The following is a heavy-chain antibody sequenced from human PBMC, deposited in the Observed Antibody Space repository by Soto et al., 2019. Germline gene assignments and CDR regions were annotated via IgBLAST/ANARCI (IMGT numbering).Heavy chain of an antibody. Sequence: PGESLKISCKGSGYSFTSYWISWVRQMPGKGLEWMGRIDPSDSYTNYSPSFQGHVTISADKSISTAYLQWSSLKASDTAMYYCARHGHSSSWYDPYYYYYGMDVWGQGTTVTV. V-gene: IGHV5-10-1*01. J-gene: IGHJ6*02. D-gene: IGHD6-13*01. CDR2: IDPSDSYT. CDR3: ARHGHSSSWYDPYYYYYGMDV. CDR1: GYSFTSYW.